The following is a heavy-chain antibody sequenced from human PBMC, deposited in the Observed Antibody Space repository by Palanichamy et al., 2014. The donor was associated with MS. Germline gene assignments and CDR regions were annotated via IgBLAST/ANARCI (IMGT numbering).Heavy chain of an antibody. CDR2: IYPRGIT. CDR3: ARDDYGSGTSAYGMDV. V-gene: IGHV4-4*07. Sequence: QVQLQESGPGLVKPSETLSLTCTVSGGSIRGYYWSWIRQPAGKGLEWIGRIYPRGITNYSPSLKSRVTMSTDTSKNQFSLNLSSVTAADTAVYYCARDDYGSGTSAYGMDVWGQGTTVTVSS. D-gene: IGHD3-10*01. J-gene: IGHJ6*02. CDR1: GGSIRGYY.